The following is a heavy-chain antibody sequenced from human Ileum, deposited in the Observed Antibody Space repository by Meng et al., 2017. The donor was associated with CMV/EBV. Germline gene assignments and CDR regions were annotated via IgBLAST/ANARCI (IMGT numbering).Heavy chain of an antibody. V-gene: IGHV4-39*07. CDR1: GGSISSSTYY. D-gene: IGHD3-10*01. CDR2: IHYSGLT. J-gene: IGHJ4*02. CDR3: ATSTYETDYYGLTEYYFDY. Sequence: SETLSLTCTVSGGSISSSTYYWGWIRQPPGKGLEWIGSIHYSGLTYYNPSVKSRVIISVDTSKNQFSLMLNSVTAADTAVYFCATSTYETDYYGLTEYYFDYWGQGELVNGAS.